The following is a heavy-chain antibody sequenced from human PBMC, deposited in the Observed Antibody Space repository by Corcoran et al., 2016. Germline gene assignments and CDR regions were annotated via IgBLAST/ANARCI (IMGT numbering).Heavy chain of an antibody. Sequence: QVQLQQSGPGLVKPSQTLSLTCAISGDSVSSNSAAWNWIRQSPSRGLEWLGRTSYRSKWYNDYAVSVKSRITINPDTCKNQFSLQLNSVTPEETAGYYCARDVQLVQQWPIGYFDVWGRGTLVTVSS. V-gene: IGHV6-1*01. D-gene: IGHD6-19*01. CDR3: ARDVQLVQQWPIGYFDV. CDR2: TSYRSKWYN. CDR1: GDSVSSNSAA. J-gene: IGHJ2*01.